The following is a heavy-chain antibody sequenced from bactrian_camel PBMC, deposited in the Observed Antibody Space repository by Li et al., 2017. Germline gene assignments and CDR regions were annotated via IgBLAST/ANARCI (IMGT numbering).Heavy chain of an antibody. CDR3: AHSPWWLREDVWYNRVHYQT. D-gene: IGHD6*01. CDR1: GNTFPSYC. CDR2: ICTRGTVQEY. V-gene: IGHV3S6*01. Sequence: HVQLVESGGGSVQAGGSLGLACQVSGNTFPSYCIAWFRQAPGLEREGVASICTRGTVQEYYYNDSMKDQCIISQDRAKTTVYLKMKSLKPEDTGIYYCAHSPWWLREDVWYNRVHYQTWGQGTQVTVS. J-gene: IGHJ4*01.